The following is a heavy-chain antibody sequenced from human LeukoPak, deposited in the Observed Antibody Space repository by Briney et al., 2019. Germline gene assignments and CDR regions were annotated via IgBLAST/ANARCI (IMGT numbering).Heavy chain of an antibody. D-gene: IGHD3-22*01. CDR3: ASGYDSSGYYTPYYFDY. V-gene: IGHV3-7*01. J-gene: IGHJ4*02. CDR2: IKQDGSEK. CDR1: GFTFSRYW. Sequence: PGGSLRLSCAASGFTFSRYWMSWFRQAPGKGLEWVANIKQDGSEKYYVDSVKGRFTISRDNAKNSLYLQMNSLRAEDTAVYYCASGYDSSGYYTPYYFDYWGQGTLVTVSS.